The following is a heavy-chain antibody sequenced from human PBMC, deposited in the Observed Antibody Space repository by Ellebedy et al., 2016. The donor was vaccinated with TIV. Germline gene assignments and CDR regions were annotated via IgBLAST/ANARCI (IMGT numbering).Heavy chain of an antibody. CDR2: IKQDGSEK. J-gene: IGHJ4*02. D-gene: IGHD4-23*01. CDR3: ATTLNYGGNCFFDN. CDR1: GFTFSNYW. V-gene: IGHV3-7*01. Sequence: PGGSLRLSCGASGFTFSNYWMNWVRQAPGKGLEWVANIKQDGSEKYYVDSVKGRFNISRDNAKNSVNLQMNTLRAEDTAVYYCATTLNYGGNCFFDNWGQGTLVTVSS.